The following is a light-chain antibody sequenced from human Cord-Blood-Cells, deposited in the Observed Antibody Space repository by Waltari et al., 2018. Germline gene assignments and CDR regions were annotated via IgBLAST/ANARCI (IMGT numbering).Light chain of an antibody. V-gene: IGLV2-14*01. CDR2: EVS. CDR3: SSYTSSSTLYV. CDR1: SSDVGGYNY. J-gene: IGLJ1*01. Sequence: QSALTQPASVSGSPGQSITISCTGTSSDVGGYNYVPWYQQHPGKAPKLMIYEVSNRPSGCSNRFSGSKSGNTASLTISGLQAEDEADYYCSSYTSSSTLYVFGTGTKVTVL.